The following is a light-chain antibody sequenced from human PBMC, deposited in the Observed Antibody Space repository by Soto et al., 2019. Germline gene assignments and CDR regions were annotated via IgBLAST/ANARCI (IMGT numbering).Light chain of an antibody. CDR1: QSITDW. J-gene: IGKJ1*01. CDR2: RAS. Sequence: DIQMTQSPSSLSASVGDRVTITCRASQSITDWLAWYQQKPGKAPNLLIYRASNLESGVPSRFGGSEYGTEFTLMISSLQPDNFTTYYRQQYNGTFGQGTKVENK. CDR3: QQYNGT. V-gene: IGKV1-5*03.